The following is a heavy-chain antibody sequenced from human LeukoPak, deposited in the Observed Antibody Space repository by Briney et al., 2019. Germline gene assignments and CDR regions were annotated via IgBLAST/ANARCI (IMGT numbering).Heavy chain of an antibody. J-gene: IGHJ4*02. Sequence: GGSLRLSCAASGFTFSSYGMYWVRQAPGKGLEWVAFIRYDGSNKYYADSVKGRFTISRDNSKNTLYLQMNSLRADDTAVYYCAKDQIAYYDYVWGSAFDYWGQGTLVTVSS. CDR2: IRYDGSNK. V-gene: IGHV3-30*02. CDR3: AKDQIAYYDYVWGSAFDY. D-gene: IGHD3-16*01. CDR1: GFTFSSYG.